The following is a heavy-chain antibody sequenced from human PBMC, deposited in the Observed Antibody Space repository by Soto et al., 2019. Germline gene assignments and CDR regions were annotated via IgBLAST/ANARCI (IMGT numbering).Heavy chain of an antibody. J-gene: IGHJ4*02. D-gene: IGHD3-10*01. CDR2: IRSKAKSYAT. V-gene: IGHV3-73*01. Sequence: GGSLRLSCAASGFTFSGSAMHWVRQASGKGLEWVGRIRSKAKSYATAYAAAVKGRFTISRDDSKNTAYLQMNSLKTEDTAVYYCTVTFLYGSGSYYLPPFDYWGQGTLVTVSS. CDR3: TVTFLYGSGSYYLPPFDY. CDR1: GFTFSGSA.